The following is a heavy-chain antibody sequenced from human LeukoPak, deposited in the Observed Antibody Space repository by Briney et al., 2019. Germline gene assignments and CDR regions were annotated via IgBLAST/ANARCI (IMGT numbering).Heavy chain of an antibody. V-gene: IGHV4-34*01. D-gene: IGHD3-3*01. Sequence: SETLSLTCAVYGGSFRGYYWSWIRQPPGKGLEWIGEINHSGSTNYNPSLKSRVTISVDTSKNQFSLKLSSVTAADTAVYYCARGRLRDYDFWSGYQSSSYYFDYWGQGTLVTVSS. CDR1: GGSFRGYY. CDR3: ARGRLRDYDFWSGYQSSSYYFDY. J-gene: IGHJ4*02. CDR2: INHSGST.